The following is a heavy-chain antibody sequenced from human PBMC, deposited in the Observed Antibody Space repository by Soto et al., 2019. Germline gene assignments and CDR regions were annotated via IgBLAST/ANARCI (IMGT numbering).Heavy chain of an antibody. V-gene: IGHV5-10-1*01. CDR1: GYSFAGYW. CDR3: AAQKTLGYCSGGSCSPFSDY. D-gene: IGHD2-15*01. CDR2: IDPSDSQT. J-gene: IGHJ4*02. Sequence: GESLKISCKGSGYSFAGYWITWVRQKPGKGLEWMGRIDPSDSQTYYSPSFRGHVTISVTKSITTVFLQWSSLRASDTAMYYCAAQKTLGYCSGGSCSPFSDYWGQGTLVTVSS.